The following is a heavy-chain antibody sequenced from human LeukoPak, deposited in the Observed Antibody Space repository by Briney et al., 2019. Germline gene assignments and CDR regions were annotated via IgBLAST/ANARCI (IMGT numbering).Heavy chain of an antibody. J-gene: IGHJ5*02. CDR3: ARASSGWYAGWFDP. CDR2: MNPNSGNT. D-gene: IGHD6-19*01. V-gene: IGHV1-8*01. CDR1: GYTFTSYD. Sequence: ASVKVSCKASGYTFTSYDINWVRQATGQGLEWMGWMNPNSGNTGYAQKFQGRVTMTRDTSTSTVYMELSSLRSEDTAVYYCARASSGWYAGWFDPWGQGTLVTVSS.